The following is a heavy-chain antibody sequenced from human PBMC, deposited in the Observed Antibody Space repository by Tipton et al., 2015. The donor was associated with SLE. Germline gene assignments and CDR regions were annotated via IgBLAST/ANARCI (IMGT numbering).Heavy chain of an antibody. Sequence: SLRLSCAASGFTFGYYAMSWVRQAPGKGLEWVSAITGSGDRTYYIDSVKGRFTISRDNSKNSLYLQMNGLRAEDTAVYYCARSPVDYWNGYSAWGQGTLFAVSS. V-gene: IGHV3-23*01. CDR3: ARSPVDYWNGYSA. CDR2: ITGSGDRT. CDR1: GFTFGYYA. D-gene: IGHD3-3*01. J-gene: IGHJ4*02.